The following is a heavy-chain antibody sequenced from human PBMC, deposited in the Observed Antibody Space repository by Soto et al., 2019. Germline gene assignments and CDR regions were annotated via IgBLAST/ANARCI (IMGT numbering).Heavy chain of an antibody. J-gene: IGHJ4*02. CDR3: AKRPASIITFDY. V-gene: IGHV3-23*01. CDR2: ISGNGGST. CDR1: GFTFSNYA. D-gene: IGHD2-2*01. Sequence: EVQLLDSGGGLVQPGGSLRLSCAASGFTFSNYAMSWVRQAPGKGLEWVSTISGNGGSTYYADSVKGRFTISRDNSKNLLFLQINSLRGDDSAVYYCAKRPASIITFDYWGQGPPVTVSS.